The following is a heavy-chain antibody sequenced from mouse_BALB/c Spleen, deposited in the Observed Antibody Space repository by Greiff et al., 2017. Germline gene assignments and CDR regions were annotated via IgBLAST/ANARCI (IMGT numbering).Heavy chain of an antibody. D-gene: IGHD1-1*02. J-gene: IGHJ2*01. V-gene: IGHV1-69*02. CDR1: GYTFTSFR. Sequence: QVQLQQPGAELVKPGASVKLFCKAFGYTFTSFRMHWGKQRPGQGLEWIGEIDPSDSYTNYKQKFKGKATLTVDKSSSTAYMQLSSLTTEDSAVYCSARGGYYAGYEHWGQGTTLTVSS. CDR3: ARGGYYAGYEH. CDR2: IDPSDSYT.